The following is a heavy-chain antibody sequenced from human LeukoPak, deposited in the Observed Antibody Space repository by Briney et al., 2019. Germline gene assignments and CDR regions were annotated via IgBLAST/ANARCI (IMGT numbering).Heavy chain of an antibody. J-gene: IGHJ4*02. CDR2: IYNSGSS. CDR3: GRDTHLES. CDR1: GVSISSTSHA. Sequence: SETLSLTCTVSGVSISSTSHAWGWSRQPPGKGLEWLGNIYNSGSSNYSPSLRSRVSISVDTSKNQFSLRLRSVTAADTAVYYCGRDTHLESWGQGILVTAFS. V-gene: IGHV4-39*01.